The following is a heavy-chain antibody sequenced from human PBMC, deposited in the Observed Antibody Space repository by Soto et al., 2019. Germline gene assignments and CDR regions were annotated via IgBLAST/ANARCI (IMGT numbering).Heavy chain of an antibody. D-gene: IGHD6-19*01. CDR3: ARENYSGWGSDFDY. CDR2: TYYRSKWYN. V-gene: IGHV6-1*01. CDR1: GDSVSSNSAA. J-gene: IGHJ4*02. Sequence: PSETLSLTCAISGDSVSSNSAAWNWIRQSPSRGLEWLGRTYYRSKWYNDYAVSVKSRIAINPDTSKNQFSLQLNSVTPEDTAVYYCARENYSGWGSDFDYWGQGTLVTVSS.